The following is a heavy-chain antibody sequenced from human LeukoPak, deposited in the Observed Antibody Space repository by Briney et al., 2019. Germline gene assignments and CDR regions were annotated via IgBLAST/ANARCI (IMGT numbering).Heavy chain of an antibody. D-gene: IGHD1-1*01. CDR2: ISYDGSNK. CDR3: AKEVQF. CDR1: GFTFSSYG. J-gene: IGHJ4*02. V-gene: IGHV3-30*18. Sequence: GGSLRLSCAASGFTFSSYGMHWVRQAPGKGLEWVAVISYDGSNKYYADSVKGRFTISRDNSKNTLYLQMNSLRAEDTVVYYCAKEVQFWGQGTLVTVSS.